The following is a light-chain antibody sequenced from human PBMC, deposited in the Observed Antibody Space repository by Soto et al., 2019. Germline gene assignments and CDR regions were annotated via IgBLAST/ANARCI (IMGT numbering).Light chain of an antibody. J-gene: IGKJ5*01. V-gene: IGKV3-20*01. Sequence: EIVLTQPPGTLSLSPGERATLSCRASQSVTKSNLNWYQQKPGQAPRLLIYGASIRATGIPDRFSGSGSETDFTLTISRLEPEDFALYYCQQYGSSAPITFGQGTRLEIK. CDR2: GAS. CDR1: QSVTKSN. CDR3: QQYGSSAPIT.